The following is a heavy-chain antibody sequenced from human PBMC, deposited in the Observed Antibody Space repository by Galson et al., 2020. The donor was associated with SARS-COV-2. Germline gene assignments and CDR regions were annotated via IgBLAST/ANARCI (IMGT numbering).Heavy chain of an antibody. D-gene: IGHD2-21*02. CDR2: IYPNGRT. Sequence: SQTLSLTCAVSGYSVSTTNYWGWVRLAPGKGLEWIGGIYPNGRTYYNPSLESRVTISVDTSRNQLSLTLASVTAADTAFYYCARQGVNMIVLVTVPGWFFDLWGRGTLVTVSS. J-gene: IGHJ2*01. CDR1: GYSVSTTNY. CDR3: ARQGVNMIVLVTVPGWFFDL. V-gene: IGHV4-38-2*01.